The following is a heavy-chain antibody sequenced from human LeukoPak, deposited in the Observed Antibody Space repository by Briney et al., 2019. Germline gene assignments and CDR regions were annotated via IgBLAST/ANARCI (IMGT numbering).Heavy chain of an antibody. D-gene: IGHD2-2*01. CDR3: ARGGVGGIVVAPVSNWFDP. CDR1: GYTFTNYG. J-gene: IGHJ5*02. V-gene: IGHV1-18*01. CDR2: ISAYNGNT. Sequence: ASVKVSCKASGYTFTNYGISWVRQAPGQGLEWMGWISAYNGNTNYAQKLQGRVTMTTDTSTSTAYMELRSLRSDDTAVYYCARGGVGGIVVAPVSNWFDPWGQGTLVTVSS.